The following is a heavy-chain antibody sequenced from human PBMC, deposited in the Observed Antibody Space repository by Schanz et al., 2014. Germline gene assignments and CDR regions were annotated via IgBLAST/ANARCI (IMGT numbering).Heavy chain of an antibody. CDR2: IIPNLGSA. CDR3: ARDRQNIASPATGFDS. J-gene: IGHJ4*02. V-gene: IGHV1-69*04. D-gene: IGHD6-13*01. CDR1: GDTLSSYG. Sequence: QVQLVQSGAEVKKPGSSVTVSCKASGDTLSSYGISWVRQAPGQGLEWMGRIIPNLGSANYAQKFQGRVTITADKSTSTVYMELSSLRSDDTALYYCARDRQNIASPATGFDSWGQGTLVTVSS.